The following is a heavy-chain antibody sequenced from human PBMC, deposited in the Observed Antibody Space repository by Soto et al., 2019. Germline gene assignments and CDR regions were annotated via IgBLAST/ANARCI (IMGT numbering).Heavy chain of an antibody. CDR1: GYTLTELS. CDR2: FDPEDGET. J-gene: IGHJ6*02. V-gene: IGHV1-24*01. Sequence: ASVKVSCKVSGYTLTELSMHWVRQAPGKGLEWMGGFDPEDGETIYAQKFQGRVTMTEDTSTDTAYMELSSLRSEDTAVYYCARSLYDFWSGPVYYYYCGMDVWGQGTTVTVSS. D-gene: IGHD3-3*01. CDR3: ARSLYDFWSGPVYYYYCGMDV.